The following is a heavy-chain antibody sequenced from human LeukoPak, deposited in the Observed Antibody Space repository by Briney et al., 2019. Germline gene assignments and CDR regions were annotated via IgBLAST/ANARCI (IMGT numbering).Heavy chain of an antibody. D-gene: IGHD3-22*01. Sequence: PSETLSLTCAVYGGSISSYYWSWIRQPAGKGLEWIGRIYTSGSTNYNPSPKSRVTMSVDTSKNQFSLKLSSVTAADTAVYYCARSLYYYEHAFDIWGQGTMVTVSS. J-gene: IGHJ3*02. CDR1: GGSISSYY. CDR2: IYTSGST. CDR3: ARSLYYYEHAFDI. V-gene: IGHV4-59*10.